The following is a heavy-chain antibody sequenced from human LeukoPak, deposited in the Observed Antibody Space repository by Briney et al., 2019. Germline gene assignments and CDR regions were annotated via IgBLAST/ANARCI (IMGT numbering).Heavy chain of an antibody. J-gene: IGHJ4*02. Sequence: SETLSLTCTVSGGSVSSGSYYWSWIRQPPGKGLKWIGYIYYSGSTNYNPSLKSRVTISVDTSKNQFSLKLSSVTAADTAVYYCARVKGYFVDYWGQGTLVTVSS. CDR1: GGSVSSGSYY. CDR2: IYYSGST. CDR3: ARVKGYFVDY. D-gene: IGHD3-9*01. V-gene: IGHV4-61*01.